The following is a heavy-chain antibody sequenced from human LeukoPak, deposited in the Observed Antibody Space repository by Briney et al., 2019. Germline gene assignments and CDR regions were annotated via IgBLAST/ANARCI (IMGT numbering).Heavy chain of an antibody. CDR3: ARDLDTYYGMDV. CDR1: GFTFSTYS. J-gene: IGHJ6*02. D-gene: IGHD5-18*01. Sequence: GGSLRLSCAASGFTFSTYSMNWVRQAPGKGLEWVSYISSRSSTIYYVDSVEGRFTISRDNAKNSLYLQTNSLRAEDTAVYYCARDLDTYYGMDVWGQGTTVTVSS. CDR2: ISSRSSTI. V-gene: IGHV3-48*01.